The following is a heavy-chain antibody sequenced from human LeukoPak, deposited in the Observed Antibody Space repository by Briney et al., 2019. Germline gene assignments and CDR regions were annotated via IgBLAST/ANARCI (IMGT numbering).Heavy chain of an antibody. CDR3: TRDLGVGATRDFDY. CDR2: ISGSGGST. Sequence: GGSLRLSCAASGFTFSSYAMSWVRQAPGKGLEWVSAISGSGGSTYYADSVKGRFTISRDNSKNTLYLQMNSLKTEDTAVYYCTRDLGVGATRDFDYWGQGTLVTVSS. V-gene: IGHV3-23*01. J-gene: IGHJ4*02. CDR1: GFTFSSYA. D-gene: IGHD1-26*01.